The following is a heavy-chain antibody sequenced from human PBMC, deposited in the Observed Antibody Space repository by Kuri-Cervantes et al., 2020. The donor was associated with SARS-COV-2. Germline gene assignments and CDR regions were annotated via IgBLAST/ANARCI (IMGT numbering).Heavy chain of an antibody. CDR2: IYTNGST. CDR1: GGSISSGSYY. V-gene: IGHV4-61*02. CDR3: ASGGSSGYFNY. D-gene: IGHD3-22*01. J-gene: IGHJ4*02. Sequence: SCTASGGSISSGSYYWSWIRQPAGKGLEWIGRIYTNGSTNYNPSLKSRVTISVDTSKNQFSLKLSSVTAADTAVYYCASGGSSGYFNYWGQGTLVTVSS.